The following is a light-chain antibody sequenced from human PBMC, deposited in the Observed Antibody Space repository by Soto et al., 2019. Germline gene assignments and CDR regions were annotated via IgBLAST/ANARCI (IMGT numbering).Light chain of an antibody. J-gene: IGKJ1*01. CDR3: QQSHSTPLT. CDR1: RGVSKC. CDR2: VVS. V-gene: IGKV1-39*01. Sequence: DIQLTQSPSSLSSSVGDRVTITCRASRGVSKCLSWYQQKLGEDTKLLIYVVSSLQSGIPSRFSGSGAGTESTLTIRRLQPEDFANYYCQQSHSTPLTFGQGTKVESK.